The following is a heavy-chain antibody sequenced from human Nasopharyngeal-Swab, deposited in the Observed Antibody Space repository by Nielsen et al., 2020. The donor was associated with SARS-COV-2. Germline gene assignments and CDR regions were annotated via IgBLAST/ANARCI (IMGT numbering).Heavy chain of an antibody. CDR1: GLSFSGYW. CDR3: AKITADYDFWSHQYYYYMDV. V-gene: IGHV3-7*03. Sequence: GGSLSLSCAATGLSFSGYWMTWVRQAPGKGLEWVANIKNDGSEKYYGDSVKGRFTISRDNAKNSLFLQMSTLRAEDTAVYYCAKITADYDFWSHQYYYYMDVWGKGTTVTVSS. CDR2: IKNDGSEK. J-gene: IGHJ6*03. D-gene: IGHD3-3*01.